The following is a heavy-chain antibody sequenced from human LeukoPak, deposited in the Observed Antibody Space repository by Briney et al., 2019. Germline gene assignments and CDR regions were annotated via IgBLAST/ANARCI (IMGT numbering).Heavy chain of an antibody. V-gene: IGHV1-8*01. CDR2: MNPNSGNT. CDR1: GYTFTSYD. CDR3: AFGNSSSWRDFDY. J-gene: IGHJ4*02. Sequence: ASVKVSCKASGYTFTSYDINWVRQATGQGLERMGWMNPNSGNTGYAQKFQGRVTMTRDTSTSTVYMELSSLRSEDTAVYYCAFGNSSSWRDFDYWGQGTLVTVSS. D-gene: IGHD6-13*01.